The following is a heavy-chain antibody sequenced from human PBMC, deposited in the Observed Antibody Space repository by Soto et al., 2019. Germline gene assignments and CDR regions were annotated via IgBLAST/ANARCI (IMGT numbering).Heavy chain of an antibody. CDR3: ARDDKDEYGADRGGFGC. CDR1: GFSFSIFG. D-gene: IGHD2-8*01. V-gene: IGHV3-33*01. Sequence: QVHLVESGGGVVQPGTSLRLSCAASGFSFSIFGMHWVRQAPGKGLEWVAGIWYDGSNKYYADSVKGRFSISRDNSKNTLYLQMNSLRAEDTAAYYCARDDKDEYGADRGGFGCWGQGTLVTVSS. J-gene: IGHJ4*02. CDR2: IWYDGSNK.